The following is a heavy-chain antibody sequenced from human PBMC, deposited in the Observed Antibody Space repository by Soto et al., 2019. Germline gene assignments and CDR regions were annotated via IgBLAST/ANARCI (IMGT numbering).Heavy chain of an antibody. CDR1: GFSFSTYI. J-gene: IGHJ4*02. CDR2: ISTSSTFI. Sequence: EVQLVESGGGLVKPGGSLRLSCAASGFSFSTYIMNWVRQAPGKGLEWVSSISTSSTFIYYADSVKGRFTISRDDAKNSRYLQRTSLRDDDTAVYFCAKVRRRGPSFDSWGQGARSPSPQ. V-gene: IGHV3-21*01. CDR3: AKVRRRGPSFDS.